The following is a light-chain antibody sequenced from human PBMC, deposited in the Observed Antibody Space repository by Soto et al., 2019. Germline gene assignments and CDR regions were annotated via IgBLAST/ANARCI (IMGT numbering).Light chain of an antibody. CDR2: EVG. J-gene: IGLJ3*02. V-gene: IGLV2-14*01. CDR1: SSDVGAYNY. CDR3: SSYTRSTTPV. Sequence: QSVLTQPASVSGSPGQSITISCAGTSSDVGAYNYVSWYQQHPGKAPKLVIYEVGDRPSGVSNRFSGSKSGNTASLTISGLQAEYEADYYCSSYTRSTTPVFCGGTSLTVL.